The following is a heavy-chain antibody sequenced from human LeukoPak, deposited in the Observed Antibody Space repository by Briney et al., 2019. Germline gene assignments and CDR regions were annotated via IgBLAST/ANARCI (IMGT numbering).Heavy chain of an antibody. V-gene: IGHV3-7*03. Sequence: GGSLGLSCAVSGFTFSSYWMTWVRQAPGKGLEWVANIKQDGSDTYSVDAVKGRFTISRDNAKNSLSLEMNSLRVEDTAVYYCATSGYSGYGIDNWGQGTLVAVSS. CDR2: IKQDGSDT. CDR3: ATSGYSGYGIDN. D-gene: IGHD5-12*01. J-gene: IGHJ4*02. CDR1: GFTFSSYW.